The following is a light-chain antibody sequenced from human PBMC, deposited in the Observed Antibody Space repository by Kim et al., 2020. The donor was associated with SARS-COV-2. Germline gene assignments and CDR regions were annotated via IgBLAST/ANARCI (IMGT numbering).Light chain of an antibody. J-gene: IGKJ1*01. CDR1: QSVNRN. Sequence: EIVVTQSPATLSLSPGERATLSCRASQSVNRNLAWYQQKPGQAPRLLIYAASTRATGIPDRFSGSGSGTEFTLTISSLQSEDFAFYYCQQYNNWPPWTFGQGTKVEIE. V-gene: IGKV3-15*01. CDR3: QQYNNWPPWT. CDR2: AAS.